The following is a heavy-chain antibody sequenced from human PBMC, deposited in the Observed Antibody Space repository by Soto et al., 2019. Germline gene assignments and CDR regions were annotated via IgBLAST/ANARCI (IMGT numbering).Heavy chain of an antibody. V-gene: IGHV5-51*01. J-gene: IGHJ4*02. CDR2: IYPGDSDT. Sequence: GESLKISCKGSGYSFTNYWIGWVRQMPGKGLEWMGIIYPGDSDTRYSPSFQGHVTISADKSINTAYLQWSSLKASDTAMYYCARVMMVREVTRYYFDYWGQGTLVTVSS. CDR3: ARVMMVREVTRYYFDY. CDR1: GYSFTNYW. D-gene: IGHD3-10*01.